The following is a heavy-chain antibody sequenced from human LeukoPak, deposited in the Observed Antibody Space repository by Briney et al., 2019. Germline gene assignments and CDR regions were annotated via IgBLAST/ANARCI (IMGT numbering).Heavy chain of an antibody. D-gene: IGHD3-22*01. CDR3: RGDSSGYYSDYGMDV. Sequence: GGSLRLSCTASGFTVGDYAMSWVRQAPGKGLEWVSFIRSKAYGGTTEYAASVKGRFTISRDDSKSIAYLQMNSLKTEDTAVYYCRGDSSGYYSDYGMDVWGQGTTVTVSS. V-gene: IGHV3-49*04. CDR1: GFTVGDYA. CDR2: IRSKAYGGTT. J-gene: IGHJ6*02.